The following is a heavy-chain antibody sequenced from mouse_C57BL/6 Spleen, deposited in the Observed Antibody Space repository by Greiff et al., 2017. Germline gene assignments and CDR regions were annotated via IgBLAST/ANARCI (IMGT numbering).Heavy chain of an antibody. CDR3: ARDGDSSVLRFAY. J-gene: IGHJ3*01. Sequence: QVQLKESGAELVRPGTSVKMSCKASGYTFTNYWIGWAKQRPGHGLEWIGDIYPGGGYTNYNEKFKGKATLTADKSSSTAYMQFSSLTSEDSAIYDSARDGDSSVLRFAYWGQGTLVTVSA. D-gene: IGHD3-2*02. CDR1: GYTFTNYW. CDR2: IYPGGGYT. V-gene: IGHV1-63*01.